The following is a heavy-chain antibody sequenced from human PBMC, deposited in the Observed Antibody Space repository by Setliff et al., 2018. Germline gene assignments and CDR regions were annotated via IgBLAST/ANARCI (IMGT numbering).Heavy chain of an antibody. CDR2: LYTSGST. V-gene: IGHV4-4*08. CDR1: GASISSHA. J-gene: IGHJ6*03. CDR3: ARLIGYSYGYYYNYVDV. D-gene: IGHD5-18*01. Sequence: PSETLSLTCNVSGASISSHAWSWIRQPPGKRLEYIGYLYTSGSTNYNPSLKSRVTMSVDTSKNQLSLKLTFVTAADTAIYYCARLIGYSYGYYYNYVDVWGKGTTVTVSS.